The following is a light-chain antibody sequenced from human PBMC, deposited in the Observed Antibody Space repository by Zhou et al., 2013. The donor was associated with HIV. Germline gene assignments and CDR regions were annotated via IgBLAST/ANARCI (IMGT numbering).Light chain of an antibody. CDR3: QQYNNWPALT. CDR1: QGISSY. Sequence: DIQLTQSPSFLSASVGDRVTITCRASQGISSYLAWYQQKPGKAPKLLIYAASTLQSGVPARFSGSGSGTEFTLTISSLQSEDFAVYYCQQYNNWPALTFGGGTKVEIK. J-gene: IGKJ4*01. V-gene: IGKV1-9*01. CDR2: AAS.